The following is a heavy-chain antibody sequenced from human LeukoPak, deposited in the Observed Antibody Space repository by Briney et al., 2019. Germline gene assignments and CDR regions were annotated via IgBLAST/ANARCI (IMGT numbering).Heavy chain of an antibody. D-gene: IGHD1-26*01. V-gene: IGHV4-34*01. Sequence: SETLSLTCAVYGGSFSGYYWSWVRQPPGKGLEWIGEINHSGSTNYNPSLKSRVTISVDTSKNQFSLKLSSVTAADTAVYYCAVGYYFDYWGRGTLVTVSS. J-gene: IGHJ4*02. CDR1: GGSFSGYY. CDR2: INHSGST. CDR3: AVGYYFDY.